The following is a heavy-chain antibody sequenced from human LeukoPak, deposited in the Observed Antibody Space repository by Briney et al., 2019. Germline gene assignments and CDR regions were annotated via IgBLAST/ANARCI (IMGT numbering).Heavy chain of an antibody. D-gene: IGHD4-23*01. V-gene: IGHV1-18*01. J-gene: IGHJ3*02. Sequence: VASVKVSCKASGYTFTSYGISWVRQAPGQGLEWMGWISAYNGNTNYAQKLQGRVTMTTDTSTSTAYMELRSLRSDDTAVYYCARRPSQSGGNPIGSAFDIWGQGTMVTVSS. CDR2: ISAYNGNT. CDR1: GYTFTSYG. CDR3: ARRPSQSGGNPIGSAFDI.